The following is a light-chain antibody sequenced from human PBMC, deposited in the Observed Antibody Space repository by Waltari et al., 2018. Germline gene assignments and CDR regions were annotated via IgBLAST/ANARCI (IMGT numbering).Light chain of an antibody. J-gene: IGLJ2*01. CDR2: VNS. CDR3: QSYDSSLSGSV. Sequence: QSVLTQPPSVSGAPGQRVTISCTGSSSNIGAGYDVHWYQHLPGTAPKLLINVNSKRPSGVPDRFSGSKSGTSASLAITGLQAEDEADYYCQSYDSSLSGSVFGGGTKLTVL. V-gene: IGLV1-40*01. CDR1: SSNIGAGYD.